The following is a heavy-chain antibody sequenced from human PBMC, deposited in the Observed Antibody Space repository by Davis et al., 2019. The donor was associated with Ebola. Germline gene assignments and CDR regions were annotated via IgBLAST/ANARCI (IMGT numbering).Heavy chain of an antibody. CDR1: GDRVPINSAG. D-gene: IGHD5-12*01. CDR3: ARGWLRSGLDY. V-gene: IGHV6-1*01. CDR2: TYFNSKYYS. Sequence: HSLTLSLTRAISGDRVPINSAGWTWLRQSPSRGLEWLGRTYFNSKYYSDYAVSVRGRITINADPSKNQFSLQLNSVTPEDTAVYYCARGWLRSGLDYWGQRILVTVS. J-gene: IGHJ4*02.